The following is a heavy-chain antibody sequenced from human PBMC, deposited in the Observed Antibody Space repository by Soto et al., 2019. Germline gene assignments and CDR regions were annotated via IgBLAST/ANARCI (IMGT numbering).Heavy chain of an antibody. CDR1: GFTFSSYS. Sequence: EVQLVESGGGLVKPGGSLRLSCAASGFTFSSYSMNWVRQAPGKGLEWVSSISSSSSYIYYADSVKGRFTISRDNAKNSLYLQMNSLRAEDTAVYYCARDQRDFWSGSKFDYWGQGTLVNVSS. V-gene: IGHV3-21*01. D-gene: IGHD3-3*01. CDR2: ISSSSSYI. CDR3: ARDQRDFWSGSKFDY. J-gene: IGHJ4*02.